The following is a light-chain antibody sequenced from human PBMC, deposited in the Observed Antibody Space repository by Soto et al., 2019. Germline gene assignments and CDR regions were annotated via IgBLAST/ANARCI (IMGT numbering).Light chain of an antibody. Sequence: QSVLTQPPSVSGAPGQRLTISCAGTSSNIGAGFDVHWYQQLPGTAPKLLIYANDDRPSGVPDRFSGSKSGNTASLTVSGLQAADEADYYCKSYAGSNTYVFGTGTKVTVL. CDR1: SSNIGAGFD. CDR2: AND. V-gene: IGLV1-40*01. J-gene: IGLJ1*01. CDR3: KSYAGSNTYV.